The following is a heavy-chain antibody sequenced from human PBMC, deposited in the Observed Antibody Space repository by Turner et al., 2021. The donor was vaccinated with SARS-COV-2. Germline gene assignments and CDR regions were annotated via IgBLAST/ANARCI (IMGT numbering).Heavy chain of an antibody. V-gene: IGHV4-39*01. CDR3: ARLMDTAMDYYGTDV. J-gene: IGHJ6*02. CDR1: GGSISSSSYY. D-gene: IGHD5-18*01. CDR2: IYYSGSA. Sequence: QLQLQESGPGLVKPSETLSLTCTVSGGSISSSSYYWGWIRQPPGKGLEWIGNIYYSGSAYYNPSLKSRVTISVDPSKNQFSLKLTSVTAADTAVNYCARLMDTAMDYYGTDVWGQGTTVTVSS.